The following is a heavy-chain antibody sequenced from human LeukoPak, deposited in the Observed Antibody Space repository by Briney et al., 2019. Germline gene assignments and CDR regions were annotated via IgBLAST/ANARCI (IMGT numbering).Heavy chain of an antibody. CDR2: IYLDESNI. Sequence: GESLKISCKGSGYSFATYWIAWVRQMPGKGLEWMGIIYLDESNIRYSPSFQAQVTISADKSISTAYLQWSSLKASDTAIYYCARPPSRGYSSSFEYWGQGTLVTVSS. CDR3: ARPPSRGYSSSFEY. V-gene: IGHV5-51*01. CDR1: GYSFATYW. D-gene: IGHD2-2*03. J-gene: IGHJ4*02.